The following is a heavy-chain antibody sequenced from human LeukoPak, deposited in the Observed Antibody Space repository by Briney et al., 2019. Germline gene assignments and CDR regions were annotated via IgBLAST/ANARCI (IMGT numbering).Heavy chain of an antibody. D-gene: IGHD2-2*02. CDR1: GGSFSGYY. CDR3: ARVVPAAIGGDY. Sequence: KSSETLSLTCAVYGGSFSGYYWSWIRQPPGKGLEWIGEINHSGSTNYNPSLKSRVTISVDTSKNQFSLKLSSATAADTAVYYRARVVPAAIGGDYWGQGTLVTVSS. J-gene: IGHJ4*02. V-gene: IGHV4-34*01. CDR2: INHSGST.